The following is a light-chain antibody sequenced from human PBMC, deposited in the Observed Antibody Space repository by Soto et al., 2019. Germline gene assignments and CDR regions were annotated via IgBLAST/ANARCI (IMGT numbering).Light chain of an antibody. V-gene: IGKV1-5*01. J-gene: IGKJ1*01. Sequence: DIQMTQSPSTLSASVGGRVTITCRASQSVGTWVAWYQQKPGKAPKLLIFGASNLESGVPSRFSGSGSGTEFTLTIATLQPDDFDTYFCQRYHRNMWSFGPGTKVDIK. CDR3: QRYHRNMWS. CDR1: QSVGTW. CDR2: GAS.